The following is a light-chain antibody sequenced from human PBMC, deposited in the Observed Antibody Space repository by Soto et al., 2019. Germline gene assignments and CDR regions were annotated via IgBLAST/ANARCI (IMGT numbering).Light chain of an antibody. CDR1: SSXVGGYNY. V-gene: IGLV2-14*01. Sequence: QSVLTQPASVSGSPGQSITISCTGTSSXVGGYNYVSWYQQQSGKAPKLMIHEVSNRPSGVSNRFSGSKSGNTASLTISGLQAEDEADYYCSSYTSSRAYVFGIGTKVTVL. CDR2: EVS. J-gene: IGLJ1*01. CDR3: SSYTSSRAYV.